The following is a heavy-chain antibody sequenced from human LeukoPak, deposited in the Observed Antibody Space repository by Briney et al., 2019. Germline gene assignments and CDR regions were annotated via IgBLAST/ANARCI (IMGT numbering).Heavy chain of an antibody. CDR1: GGSISSYY. D-gene: IGHD6-19*01. Sequence: KPSETLSLTXTVSGGSISSYYWSWIRQAAGKGLEWIGRIYTSGSTNYNPSLKSRVTMSVDTSKNQFSLKLSSVTAADTAVYYCARDLSGWYAGGFDPWGQGTLVTVSS. CDR3: ARDLSGWYAGGFDP. CDR2: IYTSGST. V-gene: IGHV4-4*07. J-gene: IGHJ5*02.